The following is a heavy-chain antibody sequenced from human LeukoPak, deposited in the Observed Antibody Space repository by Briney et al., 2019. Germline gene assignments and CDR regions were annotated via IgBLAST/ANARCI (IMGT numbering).Heavy chain of an antibody. J-gene: IGHJ4*02. D-gene: IGHD6-19*01. V-gene: IGHV4-39*07. CDR2: SYYSGSS. CDR3: ARDIIAVSSFDY. Sequence: SETLSLTCTVSGGSINSDSYYWSWIRQPPGKGLEWIGSSYYSGSSYYNPSLKSRVTISRDPSKSQVSLTLSSVTAADTAVYYCARDIIAVSSFDYWGQGTLVTVSS. CDR1: GGSINSDSYY.